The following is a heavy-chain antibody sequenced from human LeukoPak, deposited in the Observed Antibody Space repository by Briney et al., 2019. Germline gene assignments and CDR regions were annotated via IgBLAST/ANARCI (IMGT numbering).Heavy chain of an antibody. J-gene: IGHJ4*02. Sequence: ASVKVSCKASGYTFTGYYMHWVRQAPGQGLEWMGWINPNSGGTNYAQKFQGRVTMTRDTSISTAYMELSRLRSDDTAVYYCARCLPGRWPTDYWSQGTLVTVSS. CDR2: INPNSGGT. CDR3: ARCLPGRWPTDY. V-gene: IGHV1-2*02. CDR1: GYTFTGYY. D-gene: IGHD2-2*01.